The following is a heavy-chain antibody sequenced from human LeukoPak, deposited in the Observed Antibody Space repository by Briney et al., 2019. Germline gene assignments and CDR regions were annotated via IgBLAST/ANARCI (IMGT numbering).Heavy chain of an antibody. CDR1: GFTFSSYA. CDR3: ATPGEMATISYFDY. J-gene: IGHJ4*02. Sequence: PGGSLRLSRAASGFTFSSYAMHWVRQAPGKGLEWVAVISYDGSNKYYADSVKGRFFISRDYSKNTLYLQMNTLRAEDTAVYYCATPGEMATISYFDYWGQGTLVTVSS. D-gene: IGHD5-12*01. CDR2: ISYDGSNK. V-gene: IGHV3-30-3*01.